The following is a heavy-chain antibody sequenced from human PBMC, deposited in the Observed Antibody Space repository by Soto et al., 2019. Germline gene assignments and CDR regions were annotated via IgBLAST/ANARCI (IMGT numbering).Heavy chain of an antibody. D-gene: IGHD2-15*01. V-gene: IGHV3-74*01. CDR3: ARDRGGYSSDF. J-gene: IGHJ4*02. CDR1: GFSFSSYW. CDR2: INGDGDYT. Sequence: EVQLVESGGGLVQPGGSLRLSCAASGFSFSSYWMHWLRQVPGKGLVWVSRINGDGDYTNYADSVKGRFTISRDNATNTLYLQMNSLRAEDTAVYYCARDRGGYSSDFWGQGTLVTVSS.